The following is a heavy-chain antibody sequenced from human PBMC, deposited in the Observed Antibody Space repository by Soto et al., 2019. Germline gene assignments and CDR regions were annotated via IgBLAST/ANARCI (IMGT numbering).Heavy chain of an antibody. D-gene: IGHD2-15*01. J-gene: IGHJ6*02. CDR2: INPNSGGT. CDR3: AREGYCSGGSCYLSDCYYYGMDV. Sequence: EASVKVSCKAAGYTFTGYYMHWVRHAPRQGLEWMGWINPNSGGTNYAQKFQGWVTMTRDTSISTAYMELSRLRSDDTAVYYCAREGYCSGGSCYLSDCYYYGMDVWGQGTTVTVSS. CDR1: GYTFTGYY. V-gene: IGHV1-2*04.